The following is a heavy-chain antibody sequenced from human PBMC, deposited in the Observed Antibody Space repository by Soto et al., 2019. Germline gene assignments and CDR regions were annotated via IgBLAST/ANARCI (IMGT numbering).Heavy chain of an antibody. CDR1: GYTFTGYA. CDR2: INAGNGNT. D-gene: IGHD3-22*01. Sequence: ASVKVSCKASGYTFTGYAMHWVRQAPGQRLEWMGWINAGNGNTKYAQKLQGRVIVTTDTSTSTAYMELRSLISDDTAVYYCARTTAYETRGYYYDTYWGQGTQVPVSX. V-gene: IGHV1-3*01. CDR3: ARTTAYETRGYYYDTY. J-gene: IGHJ4*02.